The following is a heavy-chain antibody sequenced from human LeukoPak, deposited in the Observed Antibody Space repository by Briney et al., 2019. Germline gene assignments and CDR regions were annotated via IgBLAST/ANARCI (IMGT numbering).Heavy chain of an antibody. CDR2: ISAYNGNT. Sequence: VKVSCKASGYTFTSYGISWVRQAPGQGLEWMGWISAYNGNTNYAQKLQGRVTMTTDTSTSTAYMELRSLRSDDTAVYYCATPKPAHYYDSSGRGAFDIWGQGTMVTVSS. CDR1: GYTFTSYG. V-gene: IGHV1-18*01. CDR3: ATPKPAHYYDSSGRGAFDI. D-gene: IGHD3-22*01. J-gene: IGHJ3*02.